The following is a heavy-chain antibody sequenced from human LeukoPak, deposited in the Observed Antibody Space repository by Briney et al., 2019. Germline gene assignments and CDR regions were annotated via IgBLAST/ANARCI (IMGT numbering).Heavy chain of an antibody. Sequence: GGSLRLSCAASGFAFDDYGMHWVRQAPGKGLEWVSAISNNGGYTYYADSVQGRFTISRDNSESTLCLQMNSLRAEDTAVYYCAKQLGYCSDGSCYFPYWGQGTLVTVSS. D-gene: IGHD2-15*01. CDR2: ISNNGGYT. V-gene: IGHV3-23*01. CDR3: AKQLGYCSDGSCYFPY. J-gene: IGHJ4*02. CDR1: GFAFDDYG.